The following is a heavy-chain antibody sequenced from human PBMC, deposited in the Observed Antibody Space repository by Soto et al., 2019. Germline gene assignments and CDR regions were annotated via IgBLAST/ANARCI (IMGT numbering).Heavy chain of an antibody. CDR1: GGDFLSYT. J-gene: IGHJ6*02. CDR3: AQMWFGELWHGMDV. CDR2: IIPILDVA. D-gene: IGHD3-10*01. Sequence: QLVQSGAEVKKPGSSVKVSCKASGGDFLSYTISWVRPAPGQGPEWMGTIIPILDVAKNAQKFQGRVAITADKATSTVYMELRSLRSDDTAVYYCAQMWFGELWHGMDVWGQGTTITVSS. V-gene: IGHV1-69*02.